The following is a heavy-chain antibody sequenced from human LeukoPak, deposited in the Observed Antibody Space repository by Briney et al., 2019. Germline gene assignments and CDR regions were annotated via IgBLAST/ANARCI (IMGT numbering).Heavy chain of an antibody. J-gene: IGHJ4*02. V-gene: IGHV1-2*02. CDR3: SVWFGEFAH. CDR1: GYTFTDYN. CDR2: INPNSDGT. D-gene: IGHD3-10*01. Sequence: ASVKVSCKASGYTFTDYNIHWVRQAPGQGLEWMGWINPNSDGTNYAQRFQGMVTMTRDTSISTAYMDLGSLKSDDTATYFCSVWFGEFAHWGQGTLVTVSS.